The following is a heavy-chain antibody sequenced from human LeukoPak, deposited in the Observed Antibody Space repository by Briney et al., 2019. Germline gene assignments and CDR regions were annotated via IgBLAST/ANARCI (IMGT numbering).Heavy chain of an antibody. CDR3: ARDPNDFGDYGAFDI. J-gene: IGHJ3*02. Sequence: SETPSLTCTVSGGSISSYYWSWIRQPAGKGLEWIGRIYSSGGTNYDPSLRSRVTMSVDTSKNQFSLKLSSVTAADTAVYYCARDPNDFGDYGAFDIWGQGTLVTVSS. CDR1: GGSISSYY. D-gene: IGHD4-17*01. V-gene: IGHV4-4*07. CDR2: IYSSGGT.